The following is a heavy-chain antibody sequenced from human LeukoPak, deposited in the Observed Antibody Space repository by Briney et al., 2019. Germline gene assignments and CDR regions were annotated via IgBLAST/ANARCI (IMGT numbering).Heavy chain of an antibody. V-gene: IGHV4-59*01. J-gene: IGHJ6*02. CDR1: GGSISSYY. CDR3: ARAQYGGYYGMDV. CDR2: IYYSGGT. D-gene: IGHD2-8*01. Sequence: SETLSLTCTVSGGSISSYYRRWIRQPPGKGLEWIGFIYYSGGTNYNPSLQSRVTISVDTSKNQFSLKLSSVTAADTAVYYCARAQYGGYYGMDVWGQGTTVTVSS.